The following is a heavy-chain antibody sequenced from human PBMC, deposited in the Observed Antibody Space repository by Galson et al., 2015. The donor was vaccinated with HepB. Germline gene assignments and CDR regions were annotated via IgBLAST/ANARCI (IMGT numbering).Heavy chain of an antibody. V-gene: IGHV3-53*01. D-gene: IGHD3-22*01. Sequence: SLRLSCAASGFTVSSNYMSWVRQAPGKGLEWVSVIYSGGSTYYADSVKGRFTISRDNSKNTLYLQMNSLRAEDTAVYYCARDRYYYDSSGLGNAFDIWGQGTMVTASS. CDR2: IYSGGST. CDR1: GFTVSSNY. CDR3: ARDRYYYDSSGLGNAFDI. J-gene: IGHJ3*02.